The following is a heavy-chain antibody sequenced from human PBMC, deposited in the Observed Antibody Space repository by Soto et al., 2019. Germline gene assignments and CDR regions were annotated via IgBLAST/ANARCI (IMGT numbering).Heavy chain of an antibody. J-gene: IGHJ4*02. D-gene: IGHD6-19*01. CDR3: ARDWQWLAYYFDY. Sequence: EVQLVESGGGLVQPGGSLRLSCATSGFTFSGYNMNWVRQAPGKGLEWVSYISTSGSTMFYADSVKGRFTISRDNAKNSLYLQMNSLRDDDTAVYYCARDWQWLAYYFDYWGQGTLVTVSS. V-gene: IGHV3-48*02. CDR1: GFTFSGYN. CDR2: ISTSGSTM.